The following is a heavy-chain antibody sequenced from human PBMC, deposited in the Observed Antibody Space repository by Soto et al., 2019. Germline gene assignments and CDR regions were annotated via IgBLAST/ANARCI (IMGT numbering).Heavy chain of an antibody. CDR2: IYSSGNT. D-gene: IGHD7-27*01. CDR1: GASVSSGDYY. J-gene: IGHJ5*02. Sequence: QVQLQVSGPGLVEPSQTLSLTCTVSGASVSSGDYYWTWIRQPPGKDIEWIGYIYSSGNTNYNPSLRSRVXXSXDXXKNQFSLKLNSVTAAATAVYYCARRVTGGGDSFDPWGLGTLVTVSS. V-gene: IGHV4-30-4*01. CDR3: ARRVTGGGDSFDP.